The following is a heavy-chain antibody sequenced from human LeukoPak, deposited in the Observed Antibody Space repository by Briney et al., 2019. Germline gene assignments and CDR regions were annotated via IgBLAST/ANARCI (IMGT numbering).Heavy chain of an antibody. CDR3: AREGLQGATKDY. D-gene: IGHD1-26*01. J-gene: IGHJ4*02. CDR2: INPNSGGT. V-gene: IGHV1-2*02. Sequence: GASVKVSCKASGYTFTSYGISWVRQAPGQGLEWMGWINPNSGGTNYAQKFQGRVTMTRDTSISTAYMELSRLRSDDTAVYYCAREGLQGATKDYWGQGTLVTVSS. CDR1: GYTFTSYG.